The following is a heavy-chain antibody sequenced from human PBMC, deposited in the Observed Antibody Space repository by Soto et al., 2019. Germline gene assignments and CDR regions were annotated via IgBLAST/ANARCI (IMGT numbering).Heavy chain of an antibody. D-gene: IGHD2-15*01. V-gene: IGHV3-48*02. CDR3: ARSYCRGGSCYSSDGFDI. Sequence: VGSLRLSCAASGFTFNSYSMNWVRQAPGKGLEWVSYISRSSSTIYYGDSLKGRITTSRDNAKNSLYLQMNSLRDEDTAVYFCARSYCRGGSCYSSDGFDIWGQETMVTVSS. J-gene: IGHJ3*02. CDR2: ISRSSSTI. CDR1: GFTFNSYS.